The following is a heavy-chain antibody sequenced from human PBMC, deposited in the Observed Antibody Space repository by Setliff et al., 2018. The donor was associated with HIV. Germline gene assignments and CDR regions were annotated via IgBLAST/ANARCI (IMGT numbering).Heavy chain of an antibody. CDR1: GFTVSNNY. CDR3: ARELVYSSGRPLDY. J-gene: IGHJ4*02. CDR2: IYGGGST. V-gene: IGHV3-53*05. Sequence: GGSLRLSCAASGFTVSNNYMNWVRQAPGKGLEWVSVIYGGGSTYYADSVKGRFTVSRDTSKNTLYLQMNSLRVEDTAVYYCARELVYSSGRPLDYWGQGTLVTVSS. D-gene: IGHD3-22*01.